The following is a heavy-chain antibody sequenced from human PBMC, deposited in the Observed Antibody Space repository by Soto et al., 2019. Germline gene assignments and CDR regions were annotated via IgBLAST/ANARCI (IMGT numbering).Heavy chain of an antibody. CDR3: GRSAGYAGDFLYYNGMEV. CDR1: GASIRSYY. D-gene: IGHD3-10*01. V-gene: IGHV4-59*03. CDR2: VYTSDYT. J-gene: IGHJ6*01. Sequence: SETLSLTCSVSGASIRSYYWHWIRQPPGKGLEWIGYVYTSDYTRYSSSLNSRVTISVDTSKSQFYLRLNSVTAAETAVDYCGRSAGYAGDFLYYNGMEVCGPGPTVT.